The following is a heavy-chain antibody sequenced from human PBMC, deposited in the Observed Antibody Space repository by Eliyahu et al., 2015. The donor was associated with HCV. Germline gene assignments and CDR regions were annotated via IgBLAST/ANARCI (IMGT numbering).Heavy chain of an antibody. CDR1: GFTFXNAX. CDR2: IESKTDGGTT. CDR3: TTGEQYPTGWNGRYFQH. V-gene: IGHV3-15*07. D-gene: IGHD1-1*01. J-gene: IGHJ1*01. Sequence: EVQLVESGGGLIEPGGSLRLSXAASGFTFXNAXXNWVRQAPGKGLEWVGHIESKTDGGTTNYAAPVKGRFTISREDSENTLNLQMNSLKAEDTAVYYCTTGEQYPTGWNGRYFQHWGQGTLVIVSS.